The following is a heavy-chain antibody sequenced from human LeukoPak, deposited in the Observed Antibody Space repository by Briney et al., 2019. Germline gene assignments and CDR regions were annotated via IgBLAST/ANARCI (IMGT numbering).Heavy chain of an antibody. D-gene: IGHD3-3*01. CDR2: IIPIFGTA. CDR3: AREGRTYYDFWSGQYFDY. Sequence: SVKVSCKASGGTFSSYAISWVRQAPGQGLEWMAGIIPIFGTANYAQKFQGRVTITADESTSTAYMELSSLRSEDTAVYYCAREGRTYYDFWSGQYFDYWGQGTLVTVSS. V-gene: IGHV1-69*13. J-gene: IGHJ4*02. CDR1: GGTFSSYA.